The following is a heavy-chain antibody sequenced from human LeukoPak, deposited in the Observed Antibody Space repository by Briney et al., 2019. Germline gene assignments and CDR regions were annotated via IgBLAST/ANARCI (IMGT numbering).Heavy chain of an antibody. CDR3: ARGVRVITFGGVIVNWFDP. D-gene: IGHD3-16*02. CDR1: GGSFSGYY. V-gene: IGHV4-34*01. CDR2: VNHSGST. Sequence: SETLSLTCAVYGGSFSGYYWSWIRQPPGKGLEWIGEVNHSGSTNYNPSLKSRVTISVDTSKNQFSLKLSSVTAADTAVHYCARGVRVITFGGVIVNWFDPWGQGTLVTVSS. J-gene: IGHJ5*02.